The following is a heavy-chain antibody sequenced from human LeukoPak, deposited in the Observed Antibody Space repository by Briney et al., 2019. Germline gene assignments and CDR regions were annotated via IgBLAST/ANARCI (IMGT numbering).Heavy chain of an antibody. CDR2: IKSKTDGGTT. CDR3: TTKYTSSWSPTN. V-gene: IGHV3-15*01. Sequence: GGSLRLSCAASRFTFSNAWMTWVRQAPGKGLEWGGRIKSKTDGGTTDYAALVKGRFTISRDDSKNTLYLQMNSLKTEDTAVYYCTTKYTSSWSPTNWGQGTLVTVSS. J-gene: IGHJ4*02. CDR1: RFTFSNAW. D-gene: IGHD6-13*01.